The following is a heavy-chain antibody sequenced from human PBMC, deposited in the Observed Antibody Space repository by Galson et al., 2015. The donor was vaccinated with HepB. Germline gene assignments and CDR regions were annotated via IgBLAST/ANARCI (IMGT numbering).Heavy chain of an antibody. CDR3: ARDNMVGAPNFDAFDI. D-gene: IGHD1-26*01. CDR1: GYTFTRHG. Sequence: SVKVSCKASGYTFTRHGISWVRQAPGQGLEWMGWISGYNGKTDYAQKVQGRVTMTTDTSTSTAYMELRSLRSDDTAVYYCARDNMVGAPNFDAFDIWGQGTMVTVSS. J-gene: IGHJ3*02. CDR2: ISGYNGKT. V-gene: IGHV1-18*01.